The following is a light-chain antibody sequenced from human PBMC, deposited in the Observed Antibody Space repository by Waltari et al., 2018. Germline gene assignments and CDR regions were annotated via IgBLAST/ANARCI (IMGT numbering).Light chain of an antibody. Sequence: YELTQPPAVSVSPGQTVNITCSGDNVENYYVFWYQQKAGQSLVLLIYQDSKRHSGIPERFSASNSGNTAILTISGTQSTDEADYYCQVWDKSTVVFGGGTHVTVL. CDR3: QVWDKSTVV. V-gene: IGLV3-1*01. CDR2: QDS. J-gene: IGLJ2*01. CDR1: NVENYY.